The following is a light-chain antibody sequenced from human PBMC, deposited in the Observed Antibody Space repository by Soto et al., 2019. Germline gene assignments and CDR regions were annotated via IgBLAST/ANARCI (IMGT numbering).Light chain of an antibody. V-gene: IGLV2-11*01. Sequence: QSALTQLRSVSGSPGQSVTISCTGTSVDVGGYNYVSWYQQHPGKAPKLMIYDVSKRPSGVPDRFSGSKSGNTASLTISGLQAEDEADYYCCSYAGSYTLWVFGGGTKLTVL. CDR2: DVS. CDR3: CSYAGSYTLWV. CDR1: SVDVGGYNY. J-gene: IGLJ3*02.